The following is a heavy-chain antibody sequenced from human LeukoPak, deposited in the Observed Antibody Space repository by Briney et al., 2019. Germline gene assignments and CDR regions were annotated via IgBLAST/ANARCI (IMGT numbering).Heavy chain of an antibody. CDR2: IYYSGST. CDR1: GGSISSSSSY. Sequence: PSETLSLTCTVSGGSISSSSSYWGWIRQPPGKGLEWIGSIYYSGSTYYNPSLKSRVTISVDTSKNQFSLKLSSVTAADTAVYYCARPTEIGATSASDIWGQGTMVTVSS. CDR3: ARPTEIGATSASDI. J-gene: IGHJ3*02. D-gene: IGHD1-26*01. V-gene: IGHV4-39*01.